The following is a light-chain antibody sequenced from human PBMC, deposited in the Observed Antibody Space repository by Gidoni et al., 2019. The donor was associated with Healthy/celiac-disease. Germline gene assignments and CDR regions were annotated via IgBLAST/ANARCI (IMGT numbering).Light chain of an antibody. CDR3: QQYYTTPCT. V-gene: IGKV4-1*01. CDR1: RSVLYSSNNKNY. J-gene: IGKJ2*02. Sequence: DIVMTQSPDSLAVSLGERATINCKSSRSVLYSSNNKNYLAWYQQKPGQPPKLLIYWASTRESGVPDRFRGSGSGTDFTLTISSLQAEDVAVYYCQQYYTTPCTFGQGTKVEIK. CDR2: WAS.